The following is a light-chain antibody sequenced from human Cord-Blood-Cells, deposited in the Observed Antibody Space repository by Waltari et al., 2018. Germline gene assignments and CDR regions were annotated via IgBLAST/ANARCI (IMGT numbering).Light chain of an antibody. CDR2: EVS. V-gene: IGLV2-23*02. J-gene: IGLJ2*01. Sequence: QSALTQPASVSGSPGQSITISCTGTSSAVGSYNLVPWYQKHPGKAPKPMIYEVSTRPSGVSNRFSGSKSGNTASLTISGLQAEDEADYYCCSYAGSSTVVFGGGTKLTVL. CDR3: CSYAGSSTVV. CDR1: SSAVGSYNL.